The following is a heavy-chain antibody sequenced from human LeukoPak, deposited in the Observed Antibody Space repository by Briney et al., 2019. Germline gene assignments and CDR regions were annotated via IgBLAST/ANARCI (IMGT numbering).Heavy chain of an antibody. CDR2: MNSGGSSR. J-gene: IGHJ4*02. V-gene: IGHV3-74*01. Sequence: GASLTLACPPSAFTFSIYWMHCARQAPGEGLVCLSRMNSGGSSRSYEDSVKGRFPIYSANAKDTLYLQMNSMRAEDTAVYYCASSTYYYDSSGYYGVDYWGQGTLVTVSS. CDR3: ASSTYYYDSSGYYGVDY. CDR1: AFTFSIYW. D-gene: IGHD3-22*01.